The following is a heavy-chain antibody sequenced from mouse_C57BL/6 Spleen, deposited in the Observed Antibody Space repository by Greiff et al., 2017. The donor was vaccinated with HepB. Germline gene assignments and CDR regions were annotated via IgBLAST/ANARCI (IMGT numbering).Heavy chain of an antibody. CDR1: GYSFTGYF. V-gene: IGHV1-20*01. D-gene: IGHD2-3*01. CDR2: INPYNGDT. CDR3: ARFYDGYSRYAMDY. Sequence: VQLQQSGPELVKPGDSVKISCKASGYSFTGYFMNWVMQSHGKSLEWIGRINPYNGDTFYNQKFKGKATLTVDKSSSTANMELRSLTSEDSAVYYCARFYDGYSRYAMDYWGQGTSVTVSS. J-gene: IGHJ4*01.